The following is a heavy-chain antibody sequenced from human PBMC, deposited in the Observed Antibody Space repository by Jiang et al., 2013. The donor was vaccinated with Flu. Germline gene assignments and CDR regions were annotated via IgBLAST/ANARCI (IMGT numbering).Heavy chain of an antibody. CDR1: PGSLSSSAHY. Sequence: YGSGLVKPSETLSLTCTVSPGSLSSSAHYWAWIRQSPGKGLEWIGNIHESGITHYRPSLRSRVTISLDASRNQFSLQLSSATVADTAVYYCARHSRGGTVMSLSWGQGTLVTVSS. V-gene: IGHV4-39*01. CDR2: IHESGIT. CDR3: ARHSRGGTVMSLS. D-gene: IGHD3-10*01. J-gene: IGHJ4*02.